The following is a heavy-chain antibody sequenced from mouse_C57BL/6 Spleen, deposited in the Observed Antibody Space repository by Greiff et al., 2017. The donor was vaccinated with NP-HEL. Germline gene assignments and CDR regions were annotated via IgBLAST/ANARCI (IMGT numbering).Heavy chain of an antibody. Sequence: QVQLQQPGAELVKPGASVKLSCKASGYTFTSYWMHWVKQRPGQGLEWIGMIHPNSGSTNYNEKFKSKATLTVDKSSSTAYMQLSSLTSEDSAVYYCAREAPWSTTVRGDWGQGTTLTVSS. J-gene: IGHJ2*01. D-gene: IGHD1-1*01. CDR3: AREAPWSTTVRGD. CDR1: GYTFTSYW. V-gene: IGHV1-64*01. CDR2: IHPNSGST.